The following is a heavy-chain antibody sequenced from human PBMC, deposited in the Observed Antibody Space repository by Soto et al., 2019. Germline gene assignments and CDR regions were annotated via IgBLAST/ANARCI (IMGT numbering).Heavy chain of an antibody. J-gene: IGHJ3*02. CDR1: GFTVSSNY. CDR2: IYSGGST. CDR3: ARSLLWFGEFGAFDI. D-gene: IGHD3-10*01. V-gene: IGHV3-53*04. Sequence: EVQLVESGGGLVQPGGSPRLSCAASGFTVSSNYMSWVRQAPGKGLEWVSVIYSGGSTYYADSVKGRFTISRHNSKNTLYLQMNSLRAEDTAVYYCARSLLWFGEFGAFDIWGQGTMVTVSS.